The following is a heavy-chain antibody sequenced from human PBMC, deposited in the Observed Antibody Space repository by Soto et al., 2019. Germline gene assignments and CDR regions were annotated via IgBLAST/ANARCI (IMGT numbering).Heavy chain of an antibody. J-gene: IGHJ5*02. D-gene: IGHD1-26*01. Sequence: ASVKVSCKASGYTFTSYAMHWVRQAPGQRLEWMGWINAGNGNTKYSQKFQGRVTITRDTSASTAYMELSSLRSEDTAVYYCARGSGSYPNWFNPWGQGTLVTVSS. CDR1: GYTFTSYA. CDR3: ARGSGSYPNWFNP. CDR2: INAGNGNT. V-gene: IGHV1-3*01.